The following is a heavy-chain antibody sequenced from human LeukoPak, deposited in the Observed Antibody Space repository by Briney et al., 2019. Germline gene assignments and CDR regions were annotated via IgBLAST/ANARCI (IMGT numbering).Heavy chain of an antibody. CDR2: INPNSGGT. J-gene: IGHJ3*02. Sequence: ASVKVSCKASGYTFTGYYMHWVRQAPGQGLEWMGWINPNSGGTNYAQKLQGRVTMTTDTSTSTAYMELRSLRSDDTAVYYCARVVYGDWGPDAFDIWGQGTMVTVSS. CDR3: ARVVYGDWGPDAFDI. D-gene: IGHD4-17*01. CDR1: GYTFTGYY. V-gene: IGHV1-2*02.